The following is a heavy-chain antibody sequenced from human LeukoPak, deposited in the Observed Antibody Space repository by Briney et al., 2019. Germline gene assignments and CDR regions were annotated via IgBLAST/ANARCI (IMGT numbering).Heavy chain of an antibody. J-gene: IGHJ4*02. CDR3: ARDERYDSSGYPFDY. D-gene: IGHD3-22*01. V-gene: IGHV1-2*02. CDR2: INPNNGGT. Sequence: GASVKVSCKASGGTFNSYAISWVRQAPGQGLEWMGWINPNNGGTKYAQKFQDRVTMTRDTSISTAYMELSRLRSDDTAVYYCARDERYDSSGYPFDYWGQGTLVTVSS. CDR1: GGTFNSYA.